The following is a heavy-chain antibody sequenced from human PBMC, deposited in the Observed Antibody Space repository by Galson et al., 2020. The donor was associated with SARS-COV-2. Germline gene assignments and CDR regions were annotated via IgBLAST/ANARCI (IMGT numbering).Heavy chain of an antibody. CDR1: GFTFDDYA. V-gene: IGHV3-9*01. Sequence: GGSLRLSCAASGFTFDDYAMHWVRQPPGKGLEWVSTITWNSGGIFYADSVKGRFTISRDNTENSLYLQMNSLRAEDTAMYYCAKGPNSYSTNWFGIDYWGQGTLVTVSS. CDR2: ITWNSGGI. CDR3: AKGPNSYSTNWFGIDY. D-gene: IGHD2-8*01. J-gene: IGHJ4*02.